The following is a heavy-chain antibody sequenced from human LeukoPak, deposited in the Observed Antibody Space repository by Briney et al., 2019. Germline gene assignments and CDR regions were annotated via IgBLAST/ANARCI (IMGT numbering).Heavy chain of an antibody. V-gene: IGHV4-4*07. CDR3: ASVEIPATGAFDY. Sequence: PSETLSLTCTVSGASDTNYHWSWVRQPAGKGLEWIGRMMTSGYTDYNPSLKSRVTISLDKSMNQFSLRLTSVTPADTAVYYCASVEIPATGAFDYWGQGTLVTVSS. J-gene: IGHJ4*02. D-gene: IGHD1-14*01. CDR2: MMTSGYT. CDR1: GASDTNYH.